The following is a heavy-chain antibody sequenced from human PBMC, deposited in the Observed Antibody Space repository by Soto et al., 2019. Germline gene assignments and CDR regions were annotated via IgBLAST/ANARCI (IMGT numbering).Heavy chain of an antibody. CDR3: ARALWEVGGAFDI. V-gene: IGHV4-30-2*01. CDR1: GGSISSGGYS. D-gene: IGHD1-26*01. Sequence: SETLSLTCAVSGGSISSGGYSWSWIRQPPGKGLEWIGYIYHSGSTYYNPSLRSRVTISVDRSKDQFSLNLSSVTAADTAVYYCARALWEVGGAFDIRGQGTMVNVSS. CDR2: IYHSGST. J-gene: IGHJ3*02.